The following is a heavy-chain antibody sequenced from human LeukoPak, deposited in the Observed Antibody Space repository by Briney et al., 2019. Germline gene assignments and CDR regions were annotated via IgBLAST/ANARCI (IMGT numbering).Heavy chain of an antibody. CDR1: GYTFTNYW. V-gene: IGHV5-51*01. D-gene: IGHD2-15*01. J-gene: IGHJ1*01. Sequence: GESLKISCQSCGYTFTNYWTAWVRQMPGKGLEWVGVIYPGDSDTRYSPSFQGQVTISADKSISTAYLQWSSLKASDTAMYYCARHGRATRKAEYFQHWGQGTLVTVSS. CDR3: ARHGRATRKAEYFQH. CDR2: IYPGDSDT.